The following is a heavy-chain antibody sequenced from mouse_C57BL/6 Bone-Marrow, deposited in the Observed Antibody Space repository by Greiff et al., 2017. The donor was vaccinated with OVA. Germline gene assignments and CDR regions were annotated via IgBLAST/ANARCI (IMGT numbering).Heavy chain of an antibody. J-gene: IGHJ3*01. V-gene: IGHV1-47*01. CDR2: FHPYNDDT. CDR3: ARPGDYDGDWFAY. D-gene: IGHD2-4*01. CDR1: GYTFTTYP. Sequence: VKLQESGAELVKPGASVKMSCKASGYTFTTYPIEWMKQNHGKSLAWIGNFHPYNDDTKYNEKFKGKATLTVEKSSSTVYLELSRLTSDDSAVYYCARPGDYDGDWFAYWGQGTLVTVSA.